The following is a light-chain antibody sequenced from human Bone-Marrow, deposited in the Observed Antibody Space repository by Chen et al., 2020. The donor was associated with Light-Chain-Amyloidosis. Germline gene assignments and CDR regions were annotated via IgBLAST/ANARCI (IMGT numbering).Light chain of an antibody. CDR1: NIGSTS. Sequence: SYVLTQPSSVSVAPGQTATIACGGNNIGSTSVHWYPQTPGQAPLLVVYDDSDRPSGIPERLSGSNSGNTATLTISRVEAGDEADYYCQVWDRSSDRPVFGGGTKLT. J-gene: IGLJ3*02. V-gene: IGLV3-21*02. CDR3: QVWDRSSDRPV. CDR2: DDS.